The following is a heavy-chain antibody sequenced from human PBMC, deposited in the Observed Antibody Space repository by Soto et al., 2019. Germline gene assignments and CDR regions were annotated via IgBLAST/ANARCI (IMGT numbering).Heavy chain of an antibody. D-gene: IGHD4-17*01. CDR2: INSYNGIT. CDR3: AGDRPNYGSFDY. J-gene: IGHJ4*01. CDR1: GYTFTNYG. V-gene: IGHV1-18*01. Sequence: QVQLVQSGAEVKKPGASVKVPCKASGYTFTNYGISWVRQAPGQGLEWMGWINSYNGITNNAQNFQGRGTMTKDTSPKTAYHGLKTLRSEQTAVYYCAGDRPNYGSFDYWGPGTLVTVSS.